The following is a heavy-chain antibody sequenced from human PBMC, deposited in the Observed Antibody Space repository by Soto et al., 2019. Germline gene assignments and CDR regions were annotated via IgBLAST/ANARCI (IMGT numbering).Heavy chain of an antibody. CDR1: GFTFSSYE. D-gene: IGHD1-26*01. J-gene: IGHJ4*02. Sequence: HPGGSLRLSCAASGFTFSSYEMNWVRQAPGKGLEWVSYISSSGSTIYYADSVKGRFTISRDNAKNSLYLQMNSLRAEDTAVYYCARSSGSYYSRIDYWGQGTLVTVSS. CDR3: ARSSGSYYSRIDY. V-gene: IGHV3-48*03. CDR2: ISSSGSTI.